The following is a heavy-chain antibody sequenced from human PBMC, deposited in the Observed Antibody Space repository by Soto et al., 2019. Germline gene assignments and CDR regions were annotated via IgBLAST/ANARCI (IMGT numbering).Heavy chain of an antibody. CDR1: GGSISSSSYY. J-gene: IGHJ6*02. CDR3: ASVRRGGYDSLRYYYGMDV. Sequence: PSETLSLTCPVTGGSISSSSYYWWWIRQPPGKGLEWIGSIYYSGSTYYNPSLKSRVTISVDTSKNQFSLKLSSVTAADTAVYYCASVRRGGYDSLRYYYGMDVWGQGTTVT. V-gene: IGHV4-39*01. D-gene: IGHD5-12*01. CDR2: IYYSGST.